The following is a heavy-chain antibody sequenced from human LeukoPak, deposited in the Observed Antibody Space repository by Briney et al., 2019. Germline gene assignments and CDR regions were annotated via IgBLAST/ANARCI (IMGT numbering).Heavy chain of an antibody. D-gene: IGHD5-24*01. CDR2: IIPIFGTA. V-gene: IGHV1-69*05. J-gene: IGHJ4*02. CDR3: AREGDGYNLFDC. CDR1: GGTFSSYA. Sequence: SVKVSCKASGGTFSSYAISWVRQAPGQGLEWMGGIIPIFGTANYAQKFQGRVTITTDESTSTAYMELSSLRSEDTAVYYCAREGDGYNLFDCWGQGTLVTVSS.